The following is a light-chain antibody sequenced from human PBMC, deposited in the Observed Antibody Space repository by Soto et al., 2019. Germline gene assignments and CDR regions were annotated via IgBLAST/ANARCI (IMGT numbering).Light chain of an antibody. Sequence: QPALTQPPSVSGSPGQSVTISCTGASSDVGGYNRVSWYQQPPGKAPKLLIYDVSNRPSGGSTRFSGSKSGNTASLTISGLQAEDEADYYCTSYATGSAYVFGPGTKVTVL. V-gene: IGLV2-18*02. CDR1: SSDVGGYNR. CDR2: DVS. CDR3: TSYATGSAYV. J-gene: IGLJ1*01.